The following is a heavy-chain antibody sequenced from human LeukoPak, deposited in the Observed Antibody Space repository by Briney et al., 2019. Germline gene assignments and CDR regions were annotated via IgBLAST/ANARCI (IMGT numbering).Heavy chain of an antibody. J-gene: IGHJ4*02. CDR2: ISYDGSNK. D-gene: IGHD3-22*01. V-gene: IGHV3-30*04. CDR3: ARDSPIYYYDSSGYYWTSPGYFDY. CDR1: GFTFSSYS. Sequence: GGSLRLSCAASGFTFSSYSIHWVRQAPGKGLEWVAVISYDGSNKYYADSVKGRFTISRDNSKNTLYLQMNSLRAEDTAVYYCARDSPIYYYDSSGYYWTSPGYFDYWGQGTLVTVSS.